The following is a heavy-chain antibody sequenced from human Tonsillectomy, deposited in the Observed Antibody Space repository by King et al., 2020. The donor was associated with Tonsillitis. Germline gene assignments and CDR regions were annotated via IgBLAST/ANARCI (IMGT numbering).Heavy chain of an antibody. D-gene: IGHD4-11*01. Sequence: VQLVESGGVVVQPGGSLRLSCAASGFTFDDYTMHWVRQGPGKSLEWVSLISWDGGSIYYVDSVRGRFTISRDNSKNSLYLQMNSLRTEDTALYYCATALSNSVENWGQGTLLPV. CDR3: ATALSNSVEN. CDR2: ISWDGGSI. V-gene: IGHV3-43*01. J-gene: IGHJ1*01. CDR1: GFTFDDYT.